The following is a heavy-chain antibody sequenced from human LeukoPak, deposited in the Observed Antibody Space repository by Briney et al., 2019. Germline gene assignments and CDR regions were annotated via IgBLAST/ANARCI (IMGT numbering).Heavy chain of an antibody. CDR3: ARGRYGGNSYYFDY. J-gene: IGHJ4*02. Sequence: GGSLRLSCAASGFTFSNYWMSWVRQAPGKGLEWVANIRQRGSDKYYVDSVKGRFTISRDNAENSLYLQENSLRAEDTAVYYCARGRYGGNSYYFDYWGQGTLVTVSS. D-gene: IGHD4-23*01. V-gene: IGHV3-7*01. CDR2: IRQRGSDK. CDR1: GFTFSNYW.